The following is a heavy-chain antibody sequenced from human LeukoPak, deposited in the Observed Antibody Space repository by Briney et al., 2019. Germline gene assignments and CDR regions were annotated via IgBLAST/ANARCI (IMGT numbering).Heavy chain of an antibody. CDR3: AGIDRGVIRIDY. CDR1: GGTFSSYA. J-gene: IGHJ4*02. Sequence: GASVKVSCKASGGTFSSYAISWVRQAPGQGLEWMGRIIPILGIANYAQKFQGRVTITADKSTSTAYMELSSLRSEDTAVYYCAGIDRGVIRIDYWGQGTLVTVSS. D-gene: IGHD3-10*01. V-gene: IGHV1-69*04. CDR2: IIPILGIA.